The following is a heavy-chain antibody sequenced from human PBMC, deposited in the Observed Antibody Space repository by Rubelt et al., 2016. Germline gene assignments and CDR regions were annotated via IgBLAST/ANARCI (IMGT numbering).Heavy chain of an antibody. D-gene: IGHD4-11*01. CDR3: ARGMTTLPDAFDI. Sequence: QVQLVQSGAEVKKPGSSVKVSCKASGGTFSSYAISWVRQAPGQGLEWMGRIIPILGIANYSLKFQGRVTITADKSTSTAYMELSSLRSEYTAVYYCARGMTTLPDAFDIWGQGTMVTVSS. V-gene: IGHV1-69*04. J-gene: IGHJ3*02. CDR1: GGTFSSYA. CDR2: IIPILGIA.